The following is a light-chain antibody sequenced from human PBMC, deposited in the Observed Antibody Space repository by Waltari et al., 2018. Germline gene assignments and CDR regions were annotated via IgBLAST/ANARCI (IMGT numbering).Light chain of an antibody. V-gene: IGKV3-15*01. CDR3: QQYNNWPPWT. CDR2: CAS. J-gene: IGKJ1*01. Sequence: IVMTPSPATLSVSPGERATLTFRSSQRVSSNLAWYQQQPGQAPRLLIYCASTRATGIPARFSGSGSGTEFTLPISSMQSEDFAVYYCQQYNNWPPWTFGQGTKVEIK. CDR1: QRVSSN.